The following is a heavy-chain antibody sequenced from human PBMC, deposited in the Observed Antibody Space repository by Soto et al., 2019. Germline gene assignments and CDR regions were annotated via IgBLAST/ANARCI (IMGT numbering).Heavy chain of an antibody. J-gene: IGHJ3*02. CDR1: ARSISSSNYF. CDR2: IFNSGST. Sequence: SETLSPTCTISARSISSSNYFCGWIRQHPGKGLEWIGSIFNSGSTSYNSALKSRVTISVDTSKNQFSLRLSSVTVADTAVYYCASPTLGAFDIWGQGTMVTVSS. CDR3: ASPTLGAFDI. D-gene: IGHD3-16*01. V-gene: IGHV4-39*01.